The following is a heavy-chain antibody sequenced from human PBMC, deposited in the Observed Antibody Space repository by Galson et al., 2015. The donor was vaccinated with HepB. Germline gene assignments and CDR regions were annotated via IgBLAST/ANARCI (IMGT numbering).Heavy chain of an antibody. Sequence: SLRLSCAASGFTFSSYAMSWVRQAPGKGLEWVSAISGSGGSTYYADSVKGRFTISRDNSKNTLYLQMNSLRAEDTAVYYCAKGLNSGGGCYSCVEDWGQGALVTVSS. J-gene: IGHJ4*02. CDR2: ISGSGGST. V-gene: IGHV3-23*01. CDR3: AKGLNSGGGCYSCVED. CDR1: GFTFSSYA. D-gene: IGHD2-15*01.